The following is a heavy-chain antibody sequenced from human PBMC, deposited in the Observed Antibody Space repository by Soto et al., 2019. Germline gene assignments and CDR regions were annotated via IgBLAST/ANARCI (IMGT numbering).Heavy chain of an antibody. V-gene: IGHV3-30*18. CDR3: AKEIHYDFWSGSLSGMDV. D-gene: IGHD3-3*01. CDR2: ISYDGSNK. J-gene: IGHJ6*02. CDR1: GFTFSSYG. Sequence: GGSLRLSCAASGFTFSSYGMHWVRQAPGKGLEWVAAISYDGSNKYYADSVKGRFTISRDNSKNTLYLQMNSLRAEDTAVYYCAKEIHYDFWSGSLSGMDVWGQGTTVTVSS.